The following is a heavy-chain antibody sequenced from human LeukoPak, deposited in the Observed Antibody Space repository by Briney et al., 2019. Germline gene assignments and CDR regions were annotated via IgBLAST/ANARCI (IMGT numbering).Heavy chain of an antibody. J-gene: IGHJ3*02. D-gene: IGHD5-24*01. Sequence: SETLSLTCTVSGGSISSSSYYWGWLRQPPGKGLEWIGSIYYSGSTYYNPSLKSRVTISVDTSKNQFSLKLSSVTAADTAVYYCARVGRWLHRDAFDIWGQGTMVTVSS. CDR1: GGSISSSSYY. CDR2: IYYSGST. CDR3: ARVGRWLHRDAFDI. V-gene: IGHV4-39*01.